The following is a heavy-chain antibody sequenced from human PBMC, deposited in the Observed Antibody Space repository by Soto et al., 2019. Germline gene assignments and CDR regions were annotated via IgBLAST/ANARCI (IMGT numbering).Heavy chain of an antibody. J-gene: IGHJ3*02. CDR3: ARASMGDAFDI. CDR1: GFTVSSNY. Sequence: GRSLRLSCAASGFTVSSNYMSWVRQAPGKGLEWVSVIYSGGSTYYADSVKGRFTISRDNSKNTLYLQMNSLRAEDTAVYYCARASMGDAFDIWGQGTMVTVSS. CDR2: IYSGGST. D-gene: IGHD6-6*01. V-gene: IGHV3-66*01.